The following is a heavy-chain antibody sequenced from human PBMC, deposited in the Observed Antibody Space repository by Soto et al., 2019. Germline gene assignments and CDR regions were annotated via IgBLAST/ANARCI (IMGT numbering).Heavy chain of an antibody. CDR2: INSDGSSI. J-gene: IGHJ4*02. Sequence: GGSLRLSCAASGFTFSSYWMHWVRQAPGKGLVWVSRINSDGSSISYADSVKGRFTISRDNAKNTLYLQMNSLRVEDTAVYYCARETGYSSGWRQDYWGQGTLVTVS. CDR1: GFTFSSYW. CDR3: ARETGYSSGWRQDY. V-gene: IGHV3-74*01. D-gene: IGHD6-19*01.